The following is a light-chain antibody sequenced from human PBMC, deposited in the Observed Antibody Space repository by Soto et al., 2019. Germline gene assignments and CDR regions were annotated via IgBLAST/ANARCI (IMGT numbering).Light chain of an antibody. CDR2: LEGSGNY. V-gene: IGLV4-60*02. J-gene: IGLJ1*01. Sequence: QLVLTQSSSASASLGSSVKLTCTLSSGHSSYIIAWHQQQPGKAPRYLMKLEGSGNYNTGSGVPDRFSGSSSGADRYLTISNLQFEDEADYYCETWASNTYVFGTGTKLTVL. CDR1: SGHSSYI. CDR3: ETWASNTYV.